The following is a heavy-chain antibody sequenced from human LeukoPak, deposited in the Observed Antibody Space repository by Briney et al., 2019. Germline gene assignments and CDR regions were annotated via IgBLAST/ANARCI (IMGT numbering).Heavy chain of an antibody. V-gene: IGHV1-69*13. J-gene: IGHJ6*02. CDR1: GGTFSSYA. Sequence: SVKVSCKASGGTFSSYAISWVRQAPGHGLEWMGGIIPIFGTANYAQKFQGRVTITADESTSTAYMELSSLRSEDTAVYYCARALGYSYGPIYYYGMDVWGQGTTVTVSS. D-gene: IGHD5-18*01. CDR2: IIPIFGTA. CDR3: ARALGYSYGPIYYYGMDV.